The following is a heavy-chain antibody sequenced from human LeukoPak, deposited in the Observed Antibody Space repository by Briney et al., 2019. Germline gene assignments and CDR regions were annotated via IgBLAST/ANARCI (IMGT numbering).Heavy chain of an antibody. CDR3: VKTQTHFGDYRRDY. CDR1: GFTFSSYW. CDR2: ISGSGGST. V-gene: IGHV3-23*01. D-gene: IGHD4-17*01. Sequence: GGSLRLSCAASGFTFSSYWMSWVRQAPGKGLEWVSAISGSGGSTYYADSVKGRFTISRDNSKNTLYLQMSTLRAEDTAVYYCVKTQTHFGDYRRDYWGQGTLVTVSS. J-gene: IGHJ4*02.